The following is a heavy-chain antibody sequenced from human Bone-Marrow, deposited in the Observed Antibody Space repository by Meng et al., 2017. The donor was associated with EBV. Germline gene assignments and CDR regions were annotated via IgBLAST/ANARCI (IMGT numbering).Heavy chain of an antibody. Sequence: GAGWKNTGAPVKVPSKPSEAPCNRDVSGGVQKAPGEDLKWMGGLIPMWGAPNYAQKFQDRVTIIADKSTSIHYMELSSLRSDDTAVYYCASESGRGYTPDYWGRGTLVTVSS. D-gene: IGHD3-10*01. V-gene: IGHV1-69*06. CDR2: LIPMWGAP. J-gene: IGHJ4*02. CDR1: EAPCNRDV. CDR3: ASESGRGYTPDY.